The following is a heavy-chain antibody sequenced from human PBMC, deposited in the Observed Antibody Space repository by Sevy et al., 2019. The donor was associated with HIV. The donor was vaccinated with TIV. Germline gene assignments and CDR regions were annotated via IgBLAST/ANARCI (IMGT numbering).Heavy chain of an antibody. V-gene: IGHV1-8*02. D-gene: IGHD6-19*01. CDR2: MNTNTGNT. CDR1: GFNFRSYD. J-gene: IGHJ6*02. CDR3: ARVSGWHLRYGLDV. Sequence: ASVKVSCEASGFNFRSYDLYWVRQAPGQGLEWMGWMNTNTGNTGFAQKFQGRVTLTRNSSISTAYMELSNLRSEDTAVYYWARVSGWHLRYGLDVWGQGTTVTVSS.